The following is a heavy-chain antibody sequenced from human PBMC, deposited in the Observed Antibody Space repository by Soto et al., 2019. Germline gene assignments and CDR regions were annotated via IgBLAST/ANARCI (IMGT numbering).Heavy chain of an antibody. CDR3: ARVSPVTNIDY. D-gene: IGHD4-17*01. J-gene: IGHJ4*03. CDR1: GASIGSSY. V-gene: IGHV4-59*01. Sequence: LPETLSLTCTVSGASIGSSYWTWIRQPPGKGLEWMGYIFYSGSTNYNPSLSGRVSMTVDTSKNQVSLNLRSVTAADTAVYYCARVSPVTNIDYWGNGMLVTVSS. CDR2: IFYSGST.